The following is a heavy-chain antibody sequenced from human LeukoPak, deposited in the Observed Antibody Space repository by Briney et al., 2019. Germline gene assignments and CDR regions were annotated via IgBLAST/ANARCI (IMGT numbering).Heavy chain of an antibody. J-gene: IGHJ4*02. D-gene: IGHD1-14*01. Sequence: GESLKISCKGSGYSFTSYWIGWVRQMPGKGLDWMGIIYPGDSDTRYSLSFQGQVTISADKSISTAYLQWSSLKASDTAMYYCARQRTSSYDDYWGQGTLVTVSS. CDR2: IYPGDSDT. CDR3: ARQRTSSYDDY. V-gene: IGHV5-51*01. CDR1: GYSFTSYW.